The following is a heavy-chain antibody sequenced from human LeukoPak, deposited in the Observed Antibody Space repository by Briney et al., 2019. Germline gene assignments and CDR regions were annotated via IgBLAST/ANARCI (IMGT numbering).Heavy chain of an antibody. Sequence: PSQTLSLTCTVSGGSISSGGYYWSWIRQHPGKGLEWIGYINIGGSTYYNPSLKSRLTISQDTSKNQFSLKLSSVTAADTAVYYCARDSGSTSRSSWTWGPKTKKVDSRFDPWGLGTLVTVSS. J-gene: IGHJ5*02. D-gene: IGHD3-22*01. CDR1: GGSISSGGYY. V-gene: IGHV4-31*03. CDR2: INIGGST. CDR3: ARDSGSTSRSSWTWGPKTKKVDSRFDP.